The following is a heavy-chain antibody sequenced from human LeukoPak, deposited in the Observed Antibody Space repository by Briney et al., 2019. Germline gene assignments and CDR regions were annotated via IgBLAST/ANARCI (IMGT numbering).Heavy chain of an antibody. D-gene: IGHD3-10*01. CDR3: AKGHLWFGELLPEHYYYYYMDV. V-gene: IGHV3-23*01. J-gene: IGHJ6*03. CDR2: ISGSGGST. Sequence: GGSLRLSCAASGFTFSSYAMSWVRQAPGKGLEWVSAISGSGGSTYYADSVKGRFTISRDNSKNTLYLQMNSLRAEDTAVYYCAKGHLWFGELLPEHYYYYYMDVWGKGTTVTVSS. CDR1: GFTFSSYA.